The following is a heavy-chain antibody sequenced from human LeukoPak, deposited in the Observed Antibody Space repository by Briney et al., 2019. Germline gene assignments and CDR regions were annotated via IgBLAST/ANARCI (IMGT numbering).Heavy chain of an antibody. CDR1: RYTFTGYY. V-gene: IGHV1-2*06. Sequence: GASVKVSCKASRYTFTGYYMHWVRQAPGQGLEWMGRINPNSGGTNYAQKFQGRVTMTRDTSISTAYMELSRLRSDDTAVYYCARAAGGITFGGVIVTLWYFDYWGQGTLVTVPS. CDR3: ARAAGGITFGGVIVTLWYFDY. CDR2: INPNSGGT. J-gene: IGHJ4*02. D-gene: IGHD3-16*02.